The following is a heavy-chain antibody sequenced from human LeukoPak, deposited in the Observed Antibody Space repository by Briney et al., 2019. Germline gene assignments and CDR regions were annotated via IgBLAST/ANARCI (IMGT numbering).Heavy chain of an antibody. CDR3: ARDGHGNFWRARRTYYMDV. CDR1: GFTFSSYS. J-gene: IGHJ6*03. D-gene: IGHD3-3*01. V-gene: IGHV3-21*01. Sequence: SGGSLRLSCAASGFTFSSYSMNWVRQAPGKGLEWVSSISSTSSYIYYTDSVKGRFTISRDNAKNSLYLQMNSLRAEDTAVYYCARDGHGNFWRARRTYYMDVWGKGTTVTVSS. CDR2: ISSTSSYI.